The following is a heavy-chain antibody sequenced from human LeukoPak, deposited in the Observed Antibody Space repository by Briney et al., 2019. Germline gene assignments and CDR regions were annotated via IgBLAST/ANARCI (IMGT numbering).Heavy chain of an antibody. CDR1: GGSISNNY. Sequence: PSETLSLTCTVSGGSISNNYWSWFRQPPGKGLEWIGYIYYSGSTNYNPSLKSRVTISVDTSKSQSSLKLSSVTAADTAVYYCARERRNYDFWSGYYVRGGMDVWGQGTTVTVSS. D-gene: IGHD3-3*01. J-gene: IGHJ6*02. CDR3: ARERRNYDFWSGYYVRGGMDV. CDR2: IYYSGST. V-gene: IGHV4-59*01.